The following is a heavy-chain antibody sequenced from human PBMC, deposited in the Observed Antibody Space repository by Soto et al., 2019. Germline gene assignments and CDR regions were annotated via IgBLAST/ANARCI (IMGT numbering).Heavy chain of an antibody. CDR1: GYTFTSYG. Sequence: GASVKVSCKASGYTFTSYGISWVRQAPGQGLEWMGWISAYNGNTNYAQKLQGRVTMTTDTSTSTAYMELRSLRSGDTAVYYCARGYDFWSGPENFDYWGQGTLVTVSS. V-gene: IGHV1-18*01. CDR2: ISAYNGNT. J-gene: IGHJ4*02. D-gene: IGHD3-3*01. CDR3: ARGYDFWSGPENFDY.